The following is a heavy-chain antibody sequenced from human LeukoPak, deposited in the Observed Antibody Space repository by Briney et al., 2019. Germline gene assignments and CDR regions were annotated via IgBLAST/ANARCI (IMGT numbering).Heavy chain of an antibody. J-gene: IGHJ4*02. Sequence: PGGSLRLSCAASGFTFSSYGMHWVRQAPGKGLEWVAFIWDDGSDKYYADSVKGRFTISRDSSKNTLFLQMNRLRPEDAAVYYCAKAPVTTCRGAYCYPFDYWGQGTLVTVSS. CDR2: IWDDGSDK. CDR1: GFTFSSYG. V-gene: IGHV3-30*02. D-gene: IGHD2-21*01. CDR3: AKAPVTTCRGAYCYPFDY.